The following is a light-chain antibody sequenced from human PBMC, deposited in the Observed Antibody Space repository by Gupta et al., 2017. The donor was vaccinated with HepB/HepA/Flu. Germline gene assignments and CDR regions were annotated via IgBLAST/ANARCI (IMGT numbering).Light chain of an antibody. V-gene: IGKV1-27*01. J-gene: IGKJ3*01. CDR3: QKEKNAPFT. Sequence: DTQMTQSPSSLSASVGDRFNITCRASRGISTYLAWYQQEPGSFPKLLIYGTSTLQSGVPPPFSGSGSGTEFTLTIDSLQPEDGATYFCQKEKNAPFTFGHGTK. CDR1: RGISTY. CDR2: GTS.